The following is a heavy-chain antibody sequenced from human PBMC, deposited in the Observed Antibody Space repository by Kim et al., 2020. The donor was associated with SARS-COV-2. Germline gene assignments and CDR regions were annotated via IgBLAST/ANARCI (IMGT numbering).Heavy chain of an antibody. V-gene: IGHV4-61*01. CDR2: IYYSGST. CDR3: ARGGAPDYGDYVYGFVNWFDP. J-gene: IGHJ5*01. D-gene: IGHD4-17*01. Sequence: SETLSLTCTVSGGSVSSGSYYWSWIRQPPGKGLEWIGYIYYSGSTNYNPSLKSRVTISVDTSKNQFSLKLSSVTAADTAVYYCARGGAPDYGDYVYGFVNWFDPWGQGTLVTVSS. CDR1: GGSVSSGSYY.